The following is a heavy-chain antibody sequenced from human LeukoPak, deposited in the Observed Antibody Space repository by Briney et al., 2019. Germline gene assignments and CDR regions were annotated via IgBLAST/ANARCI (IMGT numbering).Heavy chain of an antibody. D-gene: IGHD6-13*01. V-gene: IGHV3-23*01. CDR2: SSGSGGST. Sequence: GGSLRLSCAASGFTFSSYAMSWVRQAPGKGLEWGSASSGSGGSTYYADSVKGRFTISRDNSKNTLYLQMNRLRAEATAVYYCAKEFIAAAGNYFDYWGQGTLVTVSS. CDR1: GFTFSSYA. CDR3: AKEFIAAAGNYFDY. J-gene: IGHJ4*02.